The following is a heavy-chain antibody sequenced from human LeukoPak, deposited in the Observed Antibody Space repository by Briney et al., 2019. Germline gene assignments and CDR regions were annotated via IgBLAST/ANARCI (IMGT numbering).Heavy chain of an antibody. J-gene: IGHJ4*02. CDR3: AKDLDVVVVAAIHFDY. Sequence: GGSLRLSCAASGFTFSDYCMSWIRQAPGKGLEWVSYISSSGSTIYYADSVKGRFTISRDNGKNSLYLQMNSLRAEDTAVYYCAKDLDVVVVAAIHFDYWGQGTLVTVSS. CDR1: GFTFSDYC. D-gene: IGHD2-15*01. V-gene: IGHV3-11*01. CDR2: ISSSGSTI.